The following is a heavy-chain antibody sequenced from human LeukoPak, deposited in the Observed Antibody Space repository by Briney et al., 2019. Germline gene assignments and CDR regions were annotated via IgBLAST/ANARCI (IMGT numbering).Heavy chain of an antibody. CDR3: AKSTVTGYYMDV. CDR2: ISGSGGST. V-gene: IGHV3-23*01. J-gene: IGHJ6*03. CDR1: GFTFSSYA. D-gene: IGHD4-17*01. Sequence: GWSLRLSCAASGFTFSSYAMSWVRQAPGKGLDGVSAISGSGGSTYYADSVKGRFTTSRENSKNTLYLQMNSLRAEDTAVYYCAKSTVTGYYMDVWGKGTTVTVSS.